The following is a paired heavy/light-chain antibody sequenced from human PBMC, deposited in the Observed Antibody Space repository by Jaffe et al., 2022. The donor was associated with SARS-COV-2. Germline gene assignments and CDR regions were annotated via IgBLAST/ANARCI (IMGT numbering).Light chain of an antibody. CDR2: KAS. CDR3: QQYNSYQYT. V-gene: IGKV1-5*03. Sequence: DIQMTQSPSTLSASVGDRVTITCRASQSISSWLAWYQQKPGKAPKLLIYKASSLESGVPSRFSGSGSGTEFTLTISSLQPDDFATYYCQQYNSYQYTFGQGTKLEIK. J-gene: IGKJ2*01. CDR1: QSISSW.
Heavy chain of an antibody. V-gene: IGHV1-18*01. CDR2: ISAYNGNT. J-gene: IGHJ6*02. CDR1: GYTFTSYG. Sequence: QVQLVQSGAEVKKPGASVKVSCKASGYTFTSYGISWVRQAPGQGLEWMGWISAYNGNTNYAQKLQGRVTMTTDTSTSTAYMELRSLRSDDTAVYYCARETINDRPRRYYDFWSGALYGMDVWGQGTTVTVSS. CDR3: ARETINDRPRRYYDFWSGALYGMDV. D-gene: IGHD3-3*01.